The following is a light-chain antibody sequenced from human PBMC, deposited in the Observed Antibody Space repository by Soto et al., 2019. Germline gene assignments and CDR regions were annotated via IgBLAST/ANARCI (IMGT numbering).Light chain of an antibody. J-gene: IGKJ1*01. CDR3: HQYNNWPPT. CDR1: ESVSSN. Sequence: EIVMTQSPVTLSVSPGERVTLSCRASESVSSNLAWYQQRPGQAPRLLICDTSTRATGIPVRFSGSGSGTEFTLTISTLQSEDFAVYYCHQYNNWPPTFGQGTKVEIK. V-gene: IGKV3-15*01. CDR2: DTS.